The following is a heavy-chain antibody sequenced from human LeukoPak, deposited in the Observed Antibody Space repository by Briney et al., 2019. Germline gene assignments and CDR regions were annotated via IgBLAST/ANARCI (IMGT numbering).Heavy chain of an antibody. V-gene: IGHV4-59*01. CDR2: IYYSGGT. J-gene: IGHJ3*02. D-gene: IGHD2-2*02. CDR1: GGSFSGYY. Sequence: SETLSLTCAVYGGSFSGYYWSWIRQPPGKGLERIGYIYYSGGTNYNPSLKSRVTISVDTSKNQFSLKLSSVTAADTAVYYCARSTASHGYCSSTSCYTAFDIWGQGTMVTVSS. CDR3: ARSTASHGYCSSTSCYTAFDI.